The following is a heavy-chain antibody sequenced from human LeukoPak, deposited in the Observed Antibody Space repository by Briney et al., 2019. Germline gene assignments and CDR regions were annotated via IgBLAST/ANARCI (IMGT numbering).Heavy chain of an antibody. CDR2: MSAYNGNT. Sequence: GASVKVSCKASGYTFTSYGISWVRQAPGQGLEWMGWMSAYNGNTNYAQKLQGRVTMTTDTSTSTAYMELRSLRSDDTAVYYCARAVMYYYDSSGYYDPDPFDIWGQGTMVTVSS. CDR1: GYTFTSYG. V-gene: IGHV1-18*01. D-gene: IGHD3-22*01. J-gene: IGHJ3*02. CDR3: ARAVMYYYDSSGYYDPDPFDI.